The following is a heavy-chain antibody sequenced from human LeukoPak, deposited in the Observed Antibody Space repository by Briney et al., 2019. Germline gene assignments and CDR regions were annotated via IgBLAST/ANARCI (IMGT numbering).Heavy chain of an antibody. V-gene: IGHV4-30-2*03. CDR3: ARQGLPASLDY. CDR1: GASISSDAYY. Sequence: SETLSLTCTVSGASISSDAYYWNWIRQPPGKGLEWIGSMYYSGSTYYNPSLKSRVTISVDTSKNQFSLKLSSVTAADTAVYYCARQGLPASLDYWGQGTLVTVSS. CDR2: MYYSGST. D-gene: IGHD2-2*01. J-gene: IGHJ4*02.